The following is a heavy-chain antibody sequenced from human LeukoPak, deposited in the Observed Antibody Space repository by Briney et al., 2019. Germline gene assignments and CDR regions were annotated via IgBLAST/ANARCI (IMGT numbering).Heavy chain of an antibody. Sequence: GGSLRLSCAASGFTFSSYAMTWVRQAPGKGLGWVSAITDSTYFADSVKGRFTISRDSSKNRMYLQMNSLRVEDTAVYYCARYCSGGRCYSGLDPWGQGALVTVSS. CDR1: GFTFSSYA. CDR3: ARYCSGGRCYSGLDP. D-gene: IGHD2-15*01. J-gene: IGHJ5*02. CDR2: ITDST. V-gene: IGHV3-23*01.